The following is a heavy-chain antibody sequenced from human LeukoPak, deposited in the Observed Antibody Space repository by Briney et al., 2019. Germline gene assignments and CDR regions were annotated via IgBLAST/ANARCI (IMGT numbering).Heavy chain of an antibody. CDR1: GYDFSGYY. D-gene: IGHD3-16*02. CDR2: INPNSGYT. CDR3: ARGVPTSGGGYPDY. J-gene: IGHJ4*02. Sequence: ASVKVSCKASGYDFSGYYIHGGEQAPGQGPEWMGWINPNSGYTKYAQKIQGRITLTRDTSTNTAYMEISRLRSDDTAMFYCARGVPTSGGGYPDYWGQGTRVTVSS. V-gene: IGHV1-2*02.